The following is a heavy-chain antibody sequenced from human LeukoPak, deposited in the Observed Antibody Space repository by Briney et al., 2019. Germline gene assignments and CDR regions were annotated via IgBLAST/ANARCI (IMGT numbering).Heavy chain of an antibody. V-gene: IGHV1-69*06. CDR3: ARGALSSDI. J-gene: IGHJ3*02. CDR1: GYTFSSHG. CDR2: IIPIFGTA. Sequence: SVKVSCKASGYTFSSHGITWVRQAPGQGLEWMGGIIPIFGTANYAQKFQGRVTITADKSTSTAYMELSSLRSEDTAVYYCARGALSSDIWGQGTMVTVSS. D-gene: IGHD2/OR15-2a*01.